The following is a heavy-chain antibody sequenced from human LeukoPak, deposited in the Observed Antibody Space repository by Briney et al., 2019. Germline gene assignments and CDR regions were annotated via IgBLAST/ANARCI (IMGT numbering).Heavy chain of an antibody. D-gene: IGHD2-15*01. CDR2: ISTYNANT. CDR3: ARARRYCSGGSCPPLIDY. Sequence: ASVKVSCKASGYTFTSYGISWVRQAPGQGLAWMGWISTYNANTNYAQKLQGRVTLTTDTSTSAAYMELRSLRSDDTAVYYCARARRYCSGGSCPPLIDYWGQGTLVTVSS. J-gene: IGHJ4*02. CDR1: GYTFTSYG. V-gene: IGHV1-18*01.